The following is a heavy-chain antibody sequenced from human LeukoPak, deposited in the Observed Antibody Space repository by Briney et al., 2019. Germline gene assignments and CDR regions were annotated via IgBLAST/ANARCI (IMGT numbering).Heavy chain of an antibody. CDR2: IYYSAIS. V-gene: IGHV4-31*03. CDR3: ARAHVDDVEMVYAIRAFDI. CDR1: GGSIRSVGYS. Sequence: SETLSLTCTVSGGSIRSVGYSWSWIRQHPGKGLEWVGYIYYSAISKYNPSLNSRATISVDTSKNQFSLNLRSVAAADTAVYYCARAHVDDVEMVYAIRAFDIWGQGTLVTVS. D-gene: IGHD2-8*01. J-gene: IGHJ3*02.